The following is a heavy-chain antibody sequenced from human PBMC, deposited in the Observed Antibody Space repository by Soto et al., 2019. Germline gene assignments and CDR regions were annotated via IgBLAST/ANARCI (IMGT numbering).Heavy chain of an antibody. D-gene: IGHD2-8*01. CDR1: GGSISSYY. CDR3: ASGRAYCTNGGCYYYYGMDV. V-gene: IGHV4-59*01. J-gene: IGHJ6*02. Sequence: SETLSLTCTVSGGSISSYYWSWIRQPPGKGLEWIGYIYYSGSTNYNPSLKSRVTISVDTSKNQFSLKLSSVTAADTAVYYCASGRAYCTNGGCYYYYGMDVWGQGTTVTVSS. CDR2: IYYSGST.